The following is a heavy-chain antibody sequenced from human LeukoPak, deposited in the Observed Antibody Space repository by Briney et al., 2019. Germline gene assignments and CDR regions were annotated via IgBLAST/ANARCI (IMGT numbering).Heavy chain of an antibody. CDR1: GYSLTSYY. Sequence: WASVKVSCKASGYSLTSYYMHWVRQAPGQGLEWMGWINANRGGANYAQRFQGRVTMTRDTSITTAYMELSRLKSDDTAVYYCARRYCSSTSCYYFDYWGQGTLVTVSS. D-gene: IGHD2-2*01. V-gene: IGHV1-2*02. J-gene: IGHJ4*02. CDR2: INANRGGA. CDR3: ARRYCSSTSCYYFDY.